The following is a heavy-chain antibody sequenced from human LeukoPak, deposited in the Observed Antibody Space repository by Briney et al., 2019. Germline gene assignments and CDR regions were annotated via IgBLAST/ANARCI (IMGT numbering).Heavy chain of an antibody. J-gene: IGHJ5*02. CDR3: ARGRPAIIAARRGRWFDP. CDR1: GGTFSSYA. V-gene: IGHV1-69*01. CDR2: IIPIFGTA. D-gene: IGHD6-6*01. Sequence: SVKVSCKASGGTFSSYAISWVRQAPGQGLEWMGGIIPIFGTANYAQKFQGRVTITADESTSTAYMEPSSLRSEDTAVYYCARGRPAIIAARRGRWFDPWGQGTLVTVSS.